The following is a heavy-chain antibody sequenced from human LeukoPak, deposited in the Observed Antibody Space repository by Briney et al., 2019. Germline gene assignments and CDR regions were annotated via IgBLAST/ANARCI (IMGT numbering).Heavy chain of an antibody. CDR2: INHSGST. CDR3: ARGEAL. CDR1: GFTFSSYS. V-gene: IGHV4-34*01. Sequence: GSLRLSCAASGFTFSSYSMNWVRQPPGKGLEWIGEINHSGSTNYNPSLKSRVTISVDTSKNQFSLKLSSVTAADTAVYYCARGEALWGQGTLVTVSS. J-gene: IGHJ4*02.